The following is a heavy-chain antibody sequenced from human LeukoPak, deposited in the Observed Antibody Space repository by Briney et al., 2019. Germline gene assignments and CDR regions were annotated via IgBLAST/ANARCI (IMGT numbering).Heavy chain of an antibody. J-gene: IGHJ4*02. CDR2: IKQDGSEK. CDR3: ARVYHSTTGTTQDY. CDR1: GFTFSSYW. D-gene: IGHD1-1*01. V-gene: IGHV3-7*01. Sequence: HPGGSLRLSCAASGFTFSSYWMSWVRQAPGKGLEWVPNIKQDGSEKYYVDSVKGRFTISRDNAKNSLYLQMNSLRAEDTAVYYCARVYHSTTGTTQDYWGQGTLVTVSS.